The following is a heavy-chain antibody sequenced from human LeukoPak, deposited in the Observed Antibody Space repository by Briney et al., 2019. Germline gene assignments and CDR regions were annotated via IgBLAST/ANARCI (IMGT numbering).Heavy chain of an antibody. D-gene: IGHD3-10*01. CDR3: TKFGATHFFDI. CDR1: GFTFSTYG. CDR2: IRYDGSDK. J-gene: IGHJ3*02. Sequence: PGGSLRLSCAASGFTFSTYGMHWVRQAPGKGLEWLAFIRYDGSDKKYADSVKGRFTISRDNSKNSLYLQMNSLRSDDTAMYYCTKFGATHFFDIWGQGTMVTVSS. V-gene: IGHV3-30*02.